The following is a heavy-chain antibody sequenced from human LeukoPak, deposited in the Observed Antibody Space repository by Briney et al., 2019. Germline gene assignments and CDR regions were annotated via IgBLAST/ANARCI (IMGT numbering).Heavy chain of an antibody. J-gene: IGHJ4*02. D-gene: IGHD6-13*01. V-gene: IGHV3-48*01. CDR3: ARGSSWYDIDY. Sequence: PGGSLRLSCAASGFTFSSYSMNWVRQAPGKGLEWVSYISSSSSTIYYADSVKGRFTISRDNAKNSPYLQMNSLRAEDTAVYYCARGSSWYDIDYWGQGTLVTVSS. CDR1: GFTFSSYS. CDR2: ISSSSSTI.